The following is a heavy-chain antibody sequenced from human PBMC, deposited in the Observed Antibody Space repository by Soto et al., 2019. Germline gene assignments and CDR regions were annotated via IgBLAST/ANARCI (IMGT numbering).Heavy chain of an antibody. CDR3: AREGNLGRWLQPLDF. CDR2: IHYNGNT. D-gene: IGHD5-12*01. Sequence: SETLSLTCAVSGGSISSGAYSWSWVRQPPGKGLEWIGNIHYNGNTKYNPSLKSRVTMSLDTSKNQFSLRLISVTAADTAKYFCAREGNLGRWLQPLDFWGQGTLVTVSS. CDR1: GGSISSGAYS. V-gene: IGHV4-61*08. J-gene: IGHJ4*02.